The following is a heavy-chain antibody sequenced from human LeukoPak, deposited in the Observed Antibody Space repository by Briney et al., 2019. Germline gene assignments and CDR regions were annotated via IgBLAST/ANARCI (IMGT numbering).Heavy chain of an antibody. Sequence: ASVKVPCTASGYTFTSYAMHWVRQAPGQRLEWMGWINAGNGNTKYSQKFQGRVTITRDTSASTAYMELSSLRSEDTAVYYCARDSGMELMRSFDIWGQGTMVTVSS. V-gene: IGHV1-3*01. CDR2: INAGNGNT. D-gene: IGHD4/OR15-4a*01. CDR1: GYTFTSYA. J-gene: IGHJ3*02. CDR3: ARDSGMELMRSFDI.